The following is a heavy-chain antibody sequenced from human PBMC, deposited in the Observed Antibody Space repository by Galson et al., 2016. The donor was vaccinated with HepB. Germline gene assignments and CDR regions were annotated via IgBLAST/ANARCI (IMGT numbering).Heavy chain of an antibody. CDR2: ISYDGRKK. V-gene: IGHV3-30*04. J-gene: IGHJ6*02. CDR1: GFTFSRYA. D-gene: IGHD3-3*01. Sequence: SLRLSCAASGFTFSRYAMHWVRQAPGKGLEWVAVISYDGRKKDYADCAKGRFSISRDNSKKTVYLQMNSLRGEDTAVYYCARDLKSDYDSWSGLYQYYGMDVWGQGTTVSVSS. CDR3: ARDLKSDYDSWSGLYQYYGMDV.